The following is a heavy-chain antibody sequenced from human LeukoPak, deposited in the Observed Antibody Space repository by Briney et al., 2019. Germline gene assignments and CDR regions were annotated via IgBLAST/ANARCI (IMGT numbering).Heavy chain of an antibody. J-gene: IGHJ4*02. CDR1: GFTFSTYS. CDR3: ARDRDYYETSGYYLTFFDS. D-gene: IGHD3-22*01. Sequence: GGSLRLFCAASGFTFSTYSMNWVRQAPGKGLEWVSYIGSSSTSIYYADSVKGRFTISRDNAKNSLYLQMNSLRAEDTAVYCCARDRDYYETSGYYLTFFDSWGQGTLVTVSS. CDR2: IGSSSTSI. V-gene: IGHV3-48*01.